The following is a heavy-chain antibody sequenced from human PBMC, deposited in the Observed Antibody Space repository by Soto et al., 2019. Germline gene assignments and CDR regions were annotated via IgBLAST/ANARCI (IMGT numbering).Heavy chain of an antibody. D-gene: IGHD1-7*01. V-gene: IGHV4-31*11. Sequence: PSDTLSLTGAVAGCSISSGDYWWSWIRQHPGKGLEWIGYIYYSGSTYYNPSLKSRVTISIDTSKNQFSLKLSSVTAADTAVYYCARVAKGTTDYWGQGTLVTVSS. J-gene: IGHJ4*02. CDR2: IYYSGST. CDR3: ARVAKGTTDY. CDR1: GCSISSGDYW.